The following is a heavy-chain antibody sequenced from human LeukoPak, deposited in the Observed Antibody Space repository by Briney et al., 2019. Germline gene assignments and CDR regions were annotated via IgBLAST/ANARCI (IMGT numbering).Heavy chain of an antibody. Sequence: PGGSLRLSCAASGFTFSTYSMYWVRQAPGKGLEWVSSISSSSSYIYYADSVKGRFTISRDNAKNSLYLQMNSLRAEDTAVYYCASMGMVKDYWGQGTLVTVSS. CDR2: ISSSSSYI. V-gene: IGHV3-21*01. CDR1: GFTFSTYS. CDR3: ASMGMVKDY. D-gene: IGHD5-18*01. J-gene: IGHJ4*02.